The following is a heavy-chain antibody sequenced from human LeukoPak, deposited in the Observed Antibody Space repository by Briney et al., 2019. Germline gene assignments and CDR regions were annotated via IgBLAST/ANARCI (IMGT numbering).Heavy chain of an antibody. CDR1: GGSNSSYY. D-gene: IGHD2/OR15-2a*01. V-gene: IGHV4-4*07. CDR2: IYTSGST. CDR3: ARILIVNYYYYMDV. Sequence: PSETLSLTCTVSGGSNSSYYWSWIRHPAGKGLEWIGRIYTSGSTNYNPSLKSRVTMSVDTSKNQFSLKLSSVTAADTAVYYCARILIVNYYYYMDVWGKGTTVTVSS. J-gene: IGHJ6*03.